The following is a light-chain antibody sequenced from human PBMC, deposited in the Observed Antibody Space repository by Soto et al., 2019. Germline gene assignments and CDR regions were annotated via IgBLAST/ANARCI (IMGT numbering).Light chain of an antibody. J-gene: IGLJ3*02. CDR3: EPWNSNMWV. V-gene: IGLV4-60*01. CDR1: SGHSSYI. Sequence: QSVLTQSSSASASLGSSVKLTCTLGSGHSSYIIAWHQQQPGKAPRYLMKVEHSGSYNKGSGLPDRFSGSSSGADRYLTIPTPLLGGGADYYWEPWNSNMWVLGGGTKLPVL. CDR2: VEHSGSY.